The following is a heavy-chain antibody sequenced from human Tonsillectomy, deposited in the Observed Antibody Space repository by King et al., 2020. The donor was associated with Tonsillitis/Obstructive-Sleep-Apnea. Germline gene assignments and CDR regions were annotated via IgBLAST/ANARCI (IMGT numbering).Heavy chain of an antibody. CDR2: INHSGST. Sequence: VQLQQWGAGLLKPSETLSLTCAVYGGSFSGYYWSWIRQPPGKGLEWIGEINHSGSTNYNPSLSSRVTMSVDTSKNQFSLKLSSVTAADTAVYYCARDYCSSTSCYNWFDLWGQGTLVTVSS. CDR3: ARDYCSSTSCYNWFDL. V-gene: IGHV4-34*01. D-gene: IGHD2-2*01. J-gene: IGHJ5*02. CDR1: GGSFSGYY.